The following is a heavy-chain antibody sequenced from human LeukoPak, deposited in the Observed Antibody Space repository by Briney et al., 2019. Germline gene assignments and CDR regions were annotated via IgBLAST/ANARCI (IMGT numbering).Heavy chain of an antibody. J-gene: IGHJ6*03. CDR1: AFTFSNYA. Sequence: GSLRLSCAASAFTFSNYAMSWIRQPPGKGLEWIGEINHSGSTNYNPSLKSRVTISVDTSKNQFSLKLSSVTAADTAVYYCARSPLLWFGELSHYYYYYMDVWGKGTTVPISS. CDR3: ARSPLLWFGELSHYYYYYMDV. CDR2: INHSGST. D-gene: IGHD3-10*01. V-gene: IGHV4-34*01.